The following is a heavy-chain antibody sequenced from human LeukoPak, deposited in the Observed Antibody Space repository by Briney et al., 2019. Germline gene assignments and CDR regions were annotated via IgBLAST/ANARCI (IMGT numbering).Heavy chain of an antibody. CDR3: GRSGYSSSWYVWDYYYYYMDV. Sequence: ASVKVSCKASGYTFTSYDINWVRQATGQGLEWMGWMNPNSGNTGYAQKFQGRVTMTRNTSISTAYMELSSLRSEDTAVYYCGRSGYSSSWYVWDYYYYYMDVWGKGTTVTVSS. CDR1: GYTFTSYD. D-gene: IGHD6-13*01. CDR2: MNPNSGNT. V-gene: IGHV1-8*01. J-gene: IGHJ6*03.